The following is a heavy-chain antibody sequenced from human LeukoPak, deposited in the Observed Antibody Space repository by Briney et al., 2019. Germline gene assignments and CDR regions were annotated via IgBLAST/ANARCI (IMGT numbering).Heavy chain of an antibody. V-gene: IGHV1-69*13. J-gene: IGHJ3*02. CDR3: ARCRQWLIKDLACDAFDI. Sequence: ASVKVSCKASGGTFSSYAINWVRQAPGQGLEWMGGIIPIFGTPNYAQKFQDRVTITADESTSTAYMELSSLRSEDTAVYYCARCRQWLIKDLACDAFDIWGQGTMVTVS. CDR1: GGTFSSYA. CDR2: IIPIFGTP. D-gene: IGHD6-19*01.